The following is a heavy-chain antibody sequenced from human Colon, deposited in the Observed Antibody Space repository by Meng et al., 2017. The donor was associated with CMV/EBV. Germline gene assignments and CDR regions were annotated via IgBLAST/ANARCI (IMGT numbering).Heavy chain of an antibody. CDR3: ARGRMVYVDY. V-gene: IGHV3-21*01. Sequence: GESLKISCAASGFTFSTYNMNWVRQAPGKGLEWVSSISGSGTYIYYADSVKGRFTISRDNAKNSLYLQMNSLRAEDTAVYYCARGRMVYVDYWGQGTLVTVSS. CDR1: GFTFSTYN. J-gene: IGHJ4*02. D-gene: IGHD2-8*01. CDR2: ISGSGTYI.